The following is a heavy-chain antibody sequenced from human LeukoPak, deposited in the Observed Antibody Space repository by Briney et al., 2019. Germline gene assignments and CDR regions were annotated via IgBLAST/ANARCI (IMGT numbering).Heavy chain of an antibody. J-gene: IGHJ4*02. CDR1: GAPISSSTYY. V-gene: IGHV4-39*01. Sequence: SETLSLTCTVSGAPISSSTYYWGWIRQPPGKGLEWIGSIYYSGSSYSNPSLKSRVTISVDTSKNQFSLKLSSVTAADPAVYYCAIKDYGDYEAFDFWGQGTLVTVSS. D-gene: IGHD4-17*01. CDR2: IYYSGSS. CDR3: AIKDYGDYEAFDF.